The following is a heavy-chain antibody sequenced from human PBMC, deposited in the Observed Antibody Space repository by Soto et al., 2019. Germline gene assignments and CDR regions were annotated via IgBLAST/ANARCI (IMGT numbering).Heavy chain of an antibody. Sequence: ASVKVSCKASGYTLTSYGISWVRQAPGQGLEWMGWISAYNGNTGYAQKFQGRVTVTRNTSISTVYMELSGLRPDDTAVYYCARRKERSGPHYFDYWGQGSQVTVSS. CDR3: ARRKERSGPHYFDY. J-gene: IGHJ4*02. CDR1: GYTLTSYG. D-gene: IGHD6-25*01. CDR2: ISAYNGNT. V-gene: IGHV1-18*01.